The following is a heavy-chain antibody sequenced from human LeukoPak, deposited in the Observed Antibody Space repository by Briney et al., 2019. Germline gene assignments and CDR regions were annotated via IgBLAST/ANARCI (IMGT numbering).Heavy chain of an antibody. Sequence: ASVKVSCKASGYTFTSYDINWVRQATGQGLEWMGWMNPNSGNTGYAQKFQGRVTITRNTSISTAYMELSSLRSEDTAVYYCARGQAWSGYYRVWGQGTLVTVSS. D-gene: IGHD3-3*01. CDR3: ARGQAWSGYYRV. V-gene: IGHV1-8*03. CDR2: MNPNSGNT. J-gene: IGHJ4*02. CDR1: GYTFTSYD.